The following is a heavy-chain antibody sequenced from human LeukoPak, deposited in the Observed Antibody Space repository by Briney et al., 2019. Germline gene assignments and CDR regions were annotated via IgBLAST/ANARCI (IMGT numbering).Heavy chain of an antibody. J-gene: IGHJ5*02. Sequence: GESLKISCKGSGYSFTSYWIGWVRQLPGKGLEGMGIIYPGDSDTRYSPSFQGQVTISADKSISTAYLQWSSLKASDTAMYYCARQSITMVRGVIDNWFDPWGQGTLVTVSS. CDR2: IYPGDSDT. V-gene: IGHV5-51*01. CDR3: ARQSITMVRGVIDNWFDP. D-gene: IGHD3-10*01. CDR1: GYSFTSYW.